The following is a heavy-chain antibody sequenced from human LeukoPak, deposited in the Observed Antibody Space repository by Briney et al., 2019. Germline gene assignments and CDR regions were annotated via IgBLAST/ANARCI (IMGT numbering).Heavy chain of an antibody. D-gene: IGHD5-12*01. Sequence: SQTLSLTCTVSGGSISSGGYYWSWIRQHPGKGLVWIGYIYYSGSTYYNPSLKSRVTISVDTSKNQFSLKLSFVTAADTAVYYWARAFHSGYDVEGFDYWGQGTLVTVSS. CDR2: IYYSGST. V-gene: IGHV4-31*03. CDR1: GGSISSGGYY. CDR3: ARAFHSGYDVEGFDY. J-gene: IGHJ4*02.